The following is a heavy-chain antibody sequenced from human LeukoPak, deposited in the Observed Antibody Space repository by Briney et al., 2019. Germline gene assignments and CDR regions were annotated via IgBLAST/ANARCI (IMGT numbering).Heavy chain of an antibody. CDR3: ARDRQTTIDI. D-gene: IGHD4-17*01. J-gene: IGHJ3*02. CDR1: GGSISSSSYY. CDR2: IYYSGST. Sequence: SETLSLTCTVSGGSISSSSYYWGWIRQPPGKGLEWIGSIYYSGSTYYNPSLKSRVTISVDTSKNQFSLKLSSVTAADTAVYCCARDRQTTIDIWGQGTMVTVSS. V-gene: IGHV4-39*07.